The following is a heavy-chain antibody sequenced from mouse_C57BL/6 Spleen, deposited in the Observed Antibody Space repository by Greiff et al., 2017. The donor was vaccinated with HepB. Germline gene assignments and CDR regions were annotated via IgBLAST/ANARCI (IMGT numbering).Heavy chain of an antibody. V-gene: IGHV1-15*01. CDR2: IDPETGGT. Sequence: VKLMESGAELVRPGASVTLSCKASGYTFTDYEMHWVKQTPVHGLEWIGAIDPETGGTAYNQKFKGKAILTADKSSSTAYMELRSLTSEDSAVYYCTRRDYYCSFFDYWGQGTTLTVSS. J-gene: IGHJ2*01. D-gene: IGHD1-1*01. CDR1: GYTFTDYE. CDR3: TRRDYYCSFFDY.